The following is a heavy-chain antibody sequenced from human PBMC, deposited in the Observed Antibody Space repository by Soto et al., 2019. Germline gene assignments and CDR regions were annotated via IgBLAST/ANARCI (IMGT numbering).Heavy chain of an antibody. CDR1: GASIISSDW. V-gene: IGHV4-4*02. D-gene: IGHD6-19*01. J-gene: IGHJ4*02. Sequence: LSLTCVVSGASIISSDWWFWVRQTPLKGLEWIGEIFHSGRTNYSPSLQSRVTMSVDTSKNQFSLNLYYVTAADTAIYYCVRANLRSGWTFDHWGQGIPVTVSS. CDR2: IFHSGRT. CDR3: VRANLRSGWTFDH.